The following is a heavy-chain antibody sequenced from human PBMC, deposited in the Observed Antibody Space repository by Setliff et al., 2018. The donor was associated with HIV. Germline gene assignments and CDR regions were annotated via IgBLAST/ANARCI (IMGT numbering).Heavy chain of an antibody. CDR2: ITHSGGT. Sequence: PSETLSLTCTVSGGSVSSNDYYWAWIRQPPGKGLEWIGEITHSGGTNYNPSLETRVTISVDTSKNQFSLKLSSVTAADTAVYYCAKGVAGLQYYYYYMDVWGKGTTVTVSS. CDR1: GGSVSSNDYY. CDR3: AKGVAGLQYYYYYMDV. D-gene: IGHD6-19*01. V-gene: IGHV4-39*07. J-gene: IGHJ6*03.